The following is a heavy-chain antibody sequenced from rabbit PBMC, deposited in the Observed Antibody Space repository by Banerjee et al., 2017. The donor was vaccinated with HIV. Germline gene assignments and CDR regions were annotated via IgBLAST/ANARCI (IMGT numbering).Heavy chain of an antibody. J-gene: IGHJ6*01. Sequence: QEQLVESGGGLVQPEGSLTLTCKASGFTLSSSDYMCWVRQAPGKGLEWIACISTSSGITYYASWAKGRFTISKTSSTTVTLQMTSLTAADTATYFCARTRYGGSVNYPDWLDLWGPGTLVTVS. V-gene: IGHV1S45*01. D-gene: IGHD4-2*01. CDR2: ISTSSGIT. CDR3: ARTRYGGSVNYPDWLDL. CDR1: GFTLSSSDY.